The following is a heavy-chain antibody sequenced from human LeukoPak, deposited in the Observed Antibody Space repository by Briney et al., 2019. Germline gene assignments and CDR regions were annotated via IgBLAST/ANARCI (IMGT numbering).Heavy chain of an antibody. Sequence: SETLSLACTVSGGSISSYYWSWIRQPPGKGLEWIGYIYYSGSTNYNPSLKSRVTISVDTSKNQFSLKLSSVTAADTAVYYCARGGANFDYWGQGTLVTVSS. CDR3: ARGGANFDY. CDR1: GGSISSYY. J-gene: IGHJ4*02. V-gene: IGHV4-59*01. CDR2: IYYSGST.